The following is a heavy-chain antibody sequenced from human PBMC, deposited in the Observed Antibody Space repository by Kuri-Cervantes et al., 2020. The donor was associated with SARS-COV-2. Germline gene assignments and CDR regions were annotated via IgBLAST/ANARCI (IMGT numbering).Heavy chain of an antibody. Sequence: GESLKISCGASGFSLTNYAIHWVRQAPGKGLEWVSVIWYDGKNEYYAGSVKGRFNISRDTSKNTVSLHMNSLHAEDTAMYYCAMGAANSYMDVWGRGTTVTVSS. V-gene: IGHV3-33*08. CDR3: AMGAANSYMDV. J-gene: IGHJ6*03. CDR1: GFSLTNYA. CDR2: IWYDGKNE. D-gene: IGHD3-16*01.